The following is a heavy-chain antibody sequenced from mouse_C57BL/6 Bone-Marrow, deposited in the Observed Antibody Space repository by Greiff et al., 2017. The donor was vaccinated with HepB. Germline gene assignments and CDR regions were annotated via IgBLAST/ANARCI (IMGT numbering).Heavy chain of an antibody. J-gene: IGHJ2*01. V-gene: IGHV5-9*01. CDR3: ARDGYYPYYFDY. D-gene: IGHD2-3*01. CDR1: GFTFSSYT. Sequence: EVKVVESGGGLVKPGGSLKLSCAASGFTFSSYTMSWVRQTPEKRLEWVATISGGGGNTYYPDSVKGHFTISRDNAKNTLYLQMSSLRSEDTALYYCARDGYYPYYFDYWGQGTTLTVSS. CDR2: ISGGGGNT.